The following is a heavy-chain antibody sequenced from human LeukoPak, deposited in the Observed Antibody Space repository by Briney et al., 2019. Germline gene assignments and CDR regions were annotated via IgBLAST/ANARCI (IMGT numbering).Heavy chain of an antibody. CDR1: GFTFSSCA. CDR3: AKQGCSGGSCYFDY. J-gene: IGHJ4*02. CDR2: ISGSGSGGST. V-gene: IGHV3-23*01. D-gene: IGHD2-15*01. Sequence: GGSLRLSCAASGFTFSSCAMSWARQAPGKGLEWVSGISGSGSGGSTYYADSVKGRFTISRDNSKNTLYLQMNSLRAEDTAVYYCAKQGCSGGSCYFDYWGQGTLVTVSS.